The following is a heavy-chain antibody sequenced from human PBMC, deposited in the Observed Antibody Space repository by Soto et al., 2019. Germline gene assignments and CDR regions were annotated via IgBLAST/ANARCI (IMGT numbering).Heavy chain of an antibody. V-gene: IGHV4-4*07. CDR2: IASSGTT. Sequence: LSLTCTVSGDSMNNYLWSWIRQPAGKGPEFIGRIASSGTTRHNPSLASRVTLSVDTSQNQFSLKLISVTAADSAVYYCARDFGWNFKDSFDPWGQGILVTSPQ. CDR3: ARDFGWNFKDSFDP. CDR1: GDSMNNYL. D-gene: IGHD3-9*01. J-gene: IGHJ5*02.